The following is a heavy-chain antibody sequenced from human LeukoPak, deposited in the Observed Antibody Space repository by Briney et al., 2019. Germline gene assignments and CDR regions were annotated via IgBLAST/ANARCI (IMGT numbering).Heavy chain of an antibody. Sequence: GGSLRLSCAASGFTFSSYEMNWVRQAPGKGLEWVSYISSSGSTIYYADSVKGRFTISKDNAKNSLYLQMNSLRAEDTAVYYCARCVYSGYDYVCFFDYWGQGTLVTVSS. CDR2: ISSSGSTI. J-gene: IGHJ4*02. CDR1: GFTFSSYE. D-gene: IGHD5-12*01. CDR3: ARCVYSGYDYVCFFDY. V-gene: IGHV3-48*03.